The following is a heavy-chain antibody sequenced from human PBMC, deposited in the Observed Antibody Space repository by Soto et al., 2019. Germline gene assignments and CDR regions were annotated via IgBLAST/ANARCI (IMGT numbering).Heavy chain of an antibody. CDR1: GYIFTTHG. Sequence: QVQLVQSGAEVKNPGASVKVSCKASGYIFTTHGITWVRQAPGQGLEWMGWIRTNNGDTNYAQKFQDRVAMTTDTSTTTAYMELTSLRSDDTAVYYCARGAYGDQHDYWGQGTLVTVSS. J-gene: IGHJ4*02. V-gene: IGHV1-18*01. CDR3: ARGAYGDQHDY. D-gene: IGHD4-17*01. CDR2: IRTNNGDT.